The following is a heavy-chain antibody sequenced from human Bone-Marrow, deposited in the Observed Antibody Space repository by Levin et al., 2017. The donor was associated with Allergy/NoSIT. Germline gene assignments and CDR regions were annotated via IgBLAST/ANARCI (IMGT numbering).Heavy chain of an antibody. Sequence: SQTLSLTCAVHGGSISDYYWGWIRQPPGKGLEWIGSIYHSGGTNYNPSLKSRVTISVDTSKNQFSLKLSSVTAADTAVYYCAREYYLDVWGKGTTVTVSS. CDR3: AREYYLDV. V-gene: IGHV4-34*01. CDR1: GGSISDYY. CDR2: IYHSGGT. J-gene: IGHJ6*03.